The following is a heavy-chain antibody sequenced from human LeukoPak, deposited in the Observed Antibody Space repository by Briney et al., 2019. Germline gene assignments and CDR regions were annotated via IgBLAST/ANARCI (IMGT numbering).Heavy chain of an antibody. CDR3: ATEISSIKKYSGSHPRDY. Sequence: ASVKVSCKVSGYTLTELSMHWVRQAPGKGLEWMGGSDPEDGETIYAQKFQGRVTMTEDTSTDTAYMELSSLRSEDTAVYYCATEISSIKKYSGSHPRDYWGQGTLVTVSS. CDR2: SDPEDGET. J-gene: IGHJ4*02. D-gene: IGHD1-26*01. V-gene: IGHV1-24*01. CDR1: GYTLTELS.